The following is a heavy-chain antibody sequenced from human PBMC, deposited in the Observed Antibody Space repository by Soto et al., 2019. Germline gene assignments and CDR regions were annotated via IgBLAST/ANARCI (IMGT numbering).Heavy chain of an antibody. Sequence: SGPYAGEPTQTLTLTCTFSGFSLSTSGMCVSWIRQPPGKALEWLALIDWDDDKYYSTSLKTRLTISKDTSKNQVVLTMTNMDPVDTATYYCARIQAVTTRGYFDYWGQGTLVTVSS. V-gene: IGHV2-70*01. CDR1: GFSLSTSGMC. CDR2: IDWDDDK. D-gene: IGHD4-17*01. J-gene: IGHJ4*02. CDR3: ARIQAVTTRGYFDY.